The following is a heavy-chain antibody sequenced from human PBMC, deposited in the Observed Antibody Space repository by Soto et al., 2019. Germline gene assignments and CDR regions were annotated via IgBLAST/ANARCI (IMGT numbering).Heavy chain of an antibody. CDR2: TRSNGEHT. D-gene: IGHD2-2*01. CDR1: GFMFSSFA. CDR3: AKDSKSVSVSAARVYGMDV. J-gene: IGHJ6*02. Sequence: GSLRLSFAGSGFMFSSFAMTLVRQAPGKGLEWVSTTRSNGEHTYYADSVKGRFTVSRDNSKNTLFLEMSSLRAEDSAIYYCAKDSKSVSVSAARVYGMDVWGQGTTVTVSS. V-gene: IGHV3-23*01.